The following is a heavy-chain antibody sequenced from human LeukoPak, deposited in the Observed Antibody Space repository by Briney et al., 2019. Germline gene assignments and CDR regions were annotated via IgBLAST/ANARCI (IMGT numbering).Heavy chain of an antibody. V-gene: IGHV4-4*02. Sequence: PSETLSLTCSVSIGSISSSKWWSWVRQSPVKGLEWIGEIYLYGTTNYNPSFTSRVTMSVDRSRNQFSLKLTSVTAADTAIYYCARNADYCLDYWGQGTLVTVSS. CDR3: ARNADYCLDY. CDR1: IGSISSSKW. D-gene: IGHD4/OR15-4a*01. CDR2: IYLYGTT. J-gene: IGHJ4*02.